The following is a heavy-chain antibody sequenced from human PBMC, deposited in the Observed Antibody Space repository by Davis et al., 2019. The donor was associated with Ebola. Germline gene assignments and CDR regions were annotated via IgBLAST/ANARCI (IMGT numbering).Heavy chain of an antibody. CDR1: GQSFRDYY. V-gene: IGHV4-34*01. CDR2: INHSGST. Sequence: PSETLSLTCAVNGQSFRDYYWGWIRQPPGKGLEWIGEINHSGSTYYNPSLKSRVTISIDTSRNQFSLKLSSVTATDTAVYYCARGSFYSHYMDVWGKGTPVTVSS. CDR3: ARGSFYSHYMDV. J-gene: IGHJ6*03.